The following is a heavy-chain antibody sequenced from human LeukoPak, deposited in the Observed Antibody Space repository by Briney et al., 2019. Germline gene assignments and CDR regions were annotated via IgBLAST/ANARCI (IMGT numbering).Heavy chain of an antibody. CDR2: INSDGSST. D-gene: IGHD3-10*01. J-gene: IGHJ4*02. CDR3: VTVWELPL. Sequence: GGSLRLSCAASGFTFSSYWMHWVRQAPGKGLVWVSRINSDGSSTSYADSVKGRFTISRDNAKNTVFLQMSSLRAEDTAVYYCVTVWELPLWGQGTLVTVSS. V-gene: IGHV3-74*01. CDR1: GFTFSSYW.